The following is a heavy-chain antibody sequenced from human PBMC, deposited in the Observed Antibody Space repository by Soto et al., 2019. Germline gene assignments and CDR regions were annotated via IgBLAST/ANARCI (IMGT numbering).Heavy chain of an antibody. J-gene: IGHJ4*02. CDR1: GGSIGNADYS. D-gene: IGHD2-15*01. Sequence: SETMYLTCTVSGGSIGNADYSVSWVRQPPGKGLEWIGYIYHSGTTYYNPSLTSRVTISVDGSNNQFSLKLTSMTAADTAVYYCATVIPATRYFGYCGQGILVTVSS. CDR3: ATVIPATRYFGY. CDR2: IYHSGTT. V-gene: IGHV4-30-2*01.